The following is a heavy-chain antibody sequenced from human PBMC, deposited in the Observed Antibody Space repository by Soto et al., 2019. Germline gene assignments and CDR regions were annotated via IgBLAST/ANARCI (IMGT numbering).Heavy chain of an antibody. J-gene: IGHJ1*01. CDR2: IYGDDDK. CDR3: AHHNPTYFQH. Sequence: QITLKESGPTLVKPTQTLTLTCTFSGFSLTTSGVGVGWIRQPPGKALEWLALIYGDDDKPYSPSLKSRLTITKDTSKNPVVLTMTNMDPVDTATYYCAHHNPTYFQHWGQGTLVTVSS. D-gene: IGHD1-1*01. V-gene: IGHV2-5*02. CDR1: GFSLTTSGVG.